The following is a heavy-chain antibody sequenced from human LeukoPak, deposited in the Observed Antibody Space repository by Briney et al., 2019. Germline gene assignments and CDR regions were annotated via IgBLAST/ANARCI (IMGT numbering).Heavy chain of an antibody. CDR1: GFTFSSFG. Sequence: GRSLRLSCAASGFTFSSFGMHWVRQAPGQGLEWVAFILYDGTNKYYADSVKGRFTISRDNSKNTLYLQMNSLRAEDTTVYYCAKGGERGSYYFDSWGQGTLVTVSS. D-gene: IGHD1-26*01. V-gene: IGHV3-30*02. J-gene: IGHJ4*02. CDR2: ILYDGTNK. CDR3: AKGGERGSYYFDS.